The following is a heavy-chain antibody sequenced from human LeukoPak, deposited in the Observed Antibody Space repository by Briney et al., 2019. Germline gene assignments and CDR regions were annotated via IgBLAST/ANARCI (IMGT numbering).Heavy chain of an antibody. CDR1: GFTVSSNF. V-gene: IGHV3-53*01. CDR3: VRASSTTAAGLFDY. CDR2: LYSGGYT. D-gene: IGHD6-13*01. J-gene: IGHJ4*02. Sequence: GGSLRLSCAASGFTVSSNFMSWVRQAPGKGLEWVSVLYSGGYTVYADSVKGRFTISRDNSENALYLQMNSLRADDTAVYYCVRASSTTAAGLFDYWGQGTLLTVSS.